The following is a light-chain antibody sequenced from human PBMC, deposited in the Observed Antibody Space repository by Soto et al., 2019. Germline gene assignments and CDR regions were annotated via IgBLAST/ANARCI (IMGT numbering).Light chain of an antibody. J-gene: IGLJ2*01. V-gene: IGLV2-11*01. CDR1: SSDVGTYNY. CDR3: CSYAGGYTHAV. Sequence: QSVLTQPRSVSGPPGQSVSISCSGTSSDVGTYNYVSWYQQHPGKAPKLMIYDVSKRPSGVPDRFSGSKSGNTASLTNSGLQAEDEADYYCCSYAGGYTHAVFGGGTKLTVL. CDR2: DVS.